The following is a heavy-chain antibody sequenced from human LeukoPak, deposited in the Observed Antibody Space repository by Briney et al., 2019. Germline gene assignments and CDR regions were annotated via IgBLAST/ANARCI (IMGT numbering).Heavy chain of an antibody. V-gene: IGHV3-23*01. J-gene: IGHJ5*02. Sequence: GGSLRLSCAASGFTFSGYAMNWVRQAPGKGLEWVSTICDSGGSTYYTDSVKGRFTISRDNSKNTLYLQMSSLRAEDTAVYYCAKGRGPHCGVDCYSDRWGQGTLVTVSS. CDR1: GFTFSGYA. D-gene: IGHD2-21*02. CDR3: AKGRGPHCGVDCYSDR. CDR2: ICDSGGST.